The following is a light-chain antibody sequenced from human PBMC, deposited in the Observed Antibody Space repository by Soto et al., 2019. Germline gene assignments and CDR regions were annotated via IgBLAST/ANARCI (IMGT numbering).Light chain of an antibody. CDR2: SAS. CDR1: QSVSSSC. J-gene: IGKJ1*01. Sequence: EIVLTQSPGTLSLSPGERATLSCRASQSVSSSCLAWYQQKPGQAPRLLIYSASSRATGIPDRFSGSGSGTDFTLSISRLEPEDFAVYYCQQYGTSRRTFGQGTKVEIK. CDR3: QQYGTSRRT. V-gene: IGKV3-20*01.